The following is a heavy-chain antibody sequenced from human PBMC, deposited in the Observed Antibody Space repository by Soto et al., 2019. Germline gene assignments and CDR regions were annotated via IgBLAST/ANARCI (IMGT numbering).Heavy chain of an antibody. Sequence: ASVKVSCKASGYTFTSYYMHWVRQAPGQGLEWMGIINPSGGSTSYAQKFQGRVTMTRNTSTSTAYMELSSLRSEDTAVYYCARGYDFWSGYYTVGMDVWGQGTTVTVSS. J-gene: IGHJ6*02. CDR2: INPSGGST. CDR1: GYTFTSYY. V-gene: IGHV1-46*01. D-gene: IGHD3-3*01. CDR3: ARGYDFWSGYYTVGMDV.